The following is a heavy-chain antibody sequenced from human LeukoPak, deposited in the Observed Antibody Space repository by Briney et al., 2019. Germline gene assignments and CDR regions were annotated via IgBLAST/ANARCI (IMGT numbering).Heavy chain of an antibody. CDR2: IVTASDT. V-gene: IGHV3-13*01. D-gene: IGHD1-1*01. Sequence: GGSLRLSCAASGFTFSSFDMHWVRQPTGQGLEWVSTIVTASDTYYPGSVEGRFTLSRDNAKNSLYLQMNSLTAGDTAVYYCARGPPRGKYYYMDVWGKGTTVTVSS. CDR3: ARGPPRGKYYYMDV. CDR1: GFTFSSFD. J-gene: IGHJ6*03.